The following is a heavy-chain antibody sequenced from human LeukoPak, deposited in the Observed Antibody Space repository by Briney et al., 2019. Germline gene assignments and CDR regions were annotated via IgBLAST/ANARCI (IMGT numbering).Heavy chain of an antibody. Sequence: GGSLRLSCAASGFTFDDYAMHWVRQAPGKGLEWVSGISWNSGSIGYADSVKGRFTISRDNAKNSLYLQMNSLRAEDTALYYCARAAGQTYYYYYMDVWGKGTTVTISS. J-gene: IGHJ6*03. CDR2: ISWNSGSI. D-gene: IGHD6-13*01. CDR3: ARAAGQTYYYYYMDV. CDR1: GFTFDDYA. V-gene: IGHV3-9*01.